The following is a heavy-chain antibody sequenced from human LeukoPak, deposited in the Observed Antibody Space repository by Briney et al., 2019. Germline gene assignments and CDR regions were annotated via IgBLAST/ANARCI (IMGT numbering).Heavy chain of an antibody. J-gene: IGHJ3*02. V-gene: IGHV3-7*01. CDR2: INQDGGEI. D-gene: IGHD1-26*01. CDR3: TRSGRGGAFDI. CDR1: GFTFSNSW. Sequence: GALRLSCAASGFTFSNSWMTWVRQAPGKGLEWVASINQDGGEIHYVDSVKGRFTISRDNAKNTLYLQMNSLRVDDTAVYYCTRSGRGGAFDIWGQGTTVTVSS.